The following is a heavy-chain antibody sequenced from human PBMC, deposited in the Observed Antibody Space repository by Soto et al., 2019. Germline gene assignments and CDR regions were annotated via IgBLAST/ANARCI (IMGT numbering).Heavy chain of an antibody. CDR3: AREGAYCGGDCYPLTFDY. D-gene: IGHD2-21*02. CDR1: GYTFTSYG. V-gene: IGHV1-18*01. Sequence: VKVSCKASGYTFTSYGISWVRQAPGQGLEWMGWTSAYNGNTNYAQKLQGRVTMTTDTSTSTAYMELRSLRSDDTAVYYCAREGAYCGGDCYPLTFDYWGQGTLVTVSS. J-gene: IGHJ4*02. CDR2: TSAYNGNT.